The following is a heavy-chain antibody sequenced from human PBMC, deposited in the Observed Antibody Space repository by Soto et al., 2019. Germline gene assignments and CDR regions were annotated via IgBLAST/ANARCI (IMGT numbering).Heavy chain of an antibody. J-gene: IGHJ6*02. CDR3: AREGATQLDV. CDR1: GDSVSSNSAA. Sequence: PSQTLSLTCAISGDSVSSNSAAWNWIRQSPSRGLEWLGRTYYRSKWYNDYAVSVKSRTTINPDTSKNLLSMQLNPVTPEDTAVSYCAREGATQLDVWGQGTTLTVSS. V-gene: IGHV6-1*01. CDR2: TYYRSKWYN. D-gene: IGHD1-26*01.